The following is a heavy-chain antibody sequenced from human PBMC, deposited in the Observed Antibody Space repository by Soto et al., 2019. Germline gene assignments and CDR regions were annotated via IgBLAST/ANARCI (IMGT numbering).Heavy chain of an antibody. Sequence: SETLSLTGTVSGASMSSRSCLWCWIRQPPGKGLEWIGSIDYSGSTYYNPSLNSRATISLDTSKNQFSLKLSSVTAADTAVYYCARHGGPSRTGTGFGYWGQGTQVT. CDR2: IDYSGST. J-gene: IGHJ4*02. CDR1: GASMSSRSCL. V-gene: IGHV4-39*01. CDR3: ARHGGPSRTGTGFGY. D-gene: IGHD1-1*01.